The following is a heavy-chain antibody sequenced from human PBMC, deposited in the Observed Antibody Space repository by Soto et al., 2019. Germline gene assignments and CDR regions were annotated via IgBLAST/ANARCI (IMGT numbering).Heavy chain of an antibody. CDR3: ATKEPGGIHDYGDYFDY. D-gene: IGHD4-17*01. V-gene: IGHV1-69*01. CDR1: GGTFSSYA. J-gene: IGHJ4*02. Sequence: QVQLVQSGAEVQKPGSSVKVSCKASGGTFSSYAISWVRQAPGQGLEWMGGIIPIFGTANYAQKFQGRVTITADESTSTAYMELSSLRSEDTAVYYCATKEPGGIHDYGDYFDYWGQGTLVTVSS. CDR2: IIPIFGTA.